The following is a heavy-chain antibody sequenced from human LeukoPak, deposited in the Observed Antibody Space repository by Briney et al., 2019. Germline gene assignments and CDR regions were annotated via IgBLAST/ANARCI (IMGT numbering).Heavy chain of an antibody. Sequence: ASVKVSCKASGYTFTGYYMHWVRQAPGQGLEWMGWINPNSGGTNYAQKFQGRVTMTRDTSISTAYMELSSLRSEDTAVYYCARVFSSGWYGFDYWGQGTLVTVSS. CDR3: ARVFSSGWYGFDY. V-gene: IGHV1-2*02. CDR2: INPNSGGT. J-gene: IGHJ4*02. CDR1: GYTFTGYY. D-gene: IGHD6-19*01.